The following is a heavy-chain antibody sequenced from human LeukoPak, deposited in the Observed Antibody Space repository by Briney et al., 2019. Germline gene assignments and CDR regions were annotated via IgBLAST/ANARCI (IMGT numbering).Heavy chain of an antibody. CDR3: AKDIKGATRYYGMDV. J-gene: IGHJ6*02. Sequence: GGSLRLSCAASGFTFTDYTMHWVRQAPGKGLEWVSGISWNSGSIGYADSVKGRFTISRDNAKNSLYLQMNSLRAEDTALYYCAKDIKGATRYYGMDVWGQGTTVTVSS. D-gene: IGHD5-12*01. V-gene: IGHV3-9*01. CDR1: GFTFTDYT. CDR2: ISWNSGSI.